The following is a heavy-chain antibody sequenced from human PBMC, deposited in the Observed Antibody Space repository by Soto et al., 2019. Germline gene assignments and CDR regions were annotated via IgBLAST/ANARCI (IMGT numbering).Heavy chain of an antibody. D-gene: IGHD3-9*01. CDR1: GFTFSNYA. CDR3: AGGGLAAERYFDS. V-gene: IGHV3-64*01. Sequence: EVQLVESGGGLVQPGGSLRLSCAASGFTFSNYAMHWVRQAPGKGLEYVSAISNNGGSTYHANFVKGRVTISRDNSKDALYLQMGSLRPDDLAVYYCAGGGLAAERYFDSWGQGTLVTVSS. J-gene: IGHJ4*02. CDR2: ISNNGGST.